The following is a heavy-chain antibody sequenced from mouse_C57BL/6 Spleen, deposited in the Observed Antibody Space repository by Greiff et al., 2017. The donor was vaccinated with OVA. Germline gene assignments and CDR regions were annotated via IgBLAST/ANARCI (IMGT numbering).Heavy chain of an antibody. V-gene: IGHV1-4*01. J-gene: IGHJ4*01. CDR2: INPSSGYT. CDR1: GYTFTSYT. Sequence: VQLQQSGAELARPGASVKMSCKASGYTFTSYTMHWVNQRPGQGLEWIGYINPSSGYTKYNQKFKDKATMTADKSSSTANMQLSSLTSEDSAVYYCDIQSYYAMDYWGQGTSVTVSS. CDR3: DIQSYYAMDY.